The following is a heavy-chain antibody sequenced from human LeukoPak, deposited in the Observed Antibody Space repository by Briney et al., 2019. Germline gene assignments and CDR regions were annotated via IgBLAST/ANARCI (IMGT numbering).Heavy chain of an antibody. CDR2: IYSGGST. Sequence: GGSLRLSCAASGFTFSSYWMHWVRQAPGKGLEWVSVIYSGGSTYYADSVKGRFTISRDNSKNTLYLQMNSLRAEDTAVYYCARYCSGGSCYLHWGQGTLVTVSS. V-gene: IGHV3-66*02. J-gene: IGHJ4*02. D-gene: IGHD2-15*01. CDR1: GFTFSSYW. CDR3: ARYCSGGSCYLH.